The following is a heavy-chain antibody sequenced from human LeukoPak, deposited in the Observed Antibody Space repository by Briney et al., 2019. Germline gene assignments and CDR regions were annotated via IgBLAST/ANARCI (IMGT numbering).Heavy chain of an antibody. J-gene: IGHJ6*02. D-gene: IGHD3-10*01. CDR1: GFTVSTNY. Sequence: SGGSLRLSCAASGFTVSTNYMSWVRQAPGKGLEWVSVIYSGGSTYYADSVKGRFTISRDNAKNSLYLQMNSLRAEDTAVYYCARGSTMVRGSPYYYYGMDVWGQGTTVTVSS. V-gene: IGHV3-53*01. CDR2: IYSGGST. CDR3: ARGSTMVRGSPYYYYGMDV.